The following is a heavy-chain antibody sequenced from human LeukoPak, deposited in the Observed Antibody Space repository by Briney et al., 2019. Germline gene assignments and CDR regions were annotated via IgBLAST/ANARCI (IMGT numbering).Heavy chain of an antibody. D-gene: IGHD6-6*01. Sequence: SETLSLTCTVSGASINSRDYYWGWIRQPPGQGLEWIGSIYSDGTTYYNPSLKSRVSISADTSKNHFSLWLSSVTAADMAVYYCARERSSSSKFGYNWFDPWGQGALVTVSS. CDR3: ARERSSSSKFGYNWFDP. CDR1: GASINSRDYY. J-gene: IGHJ5*02. V-gene: IGHV4-39*02. CDR2: IYSDGTT.